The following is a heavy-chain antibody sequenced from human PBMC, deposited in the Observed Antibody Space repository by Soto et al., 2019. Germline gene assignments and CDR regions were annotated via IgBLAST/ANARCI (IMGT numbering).Heavy chain of an antibody. CDR2: MKRKTDGGTT. J-gene: IGHJ6*02. V-gene: IGHV3-15*07. CDR3: TTSKSYGSESFNYYYYGMDV. D-gene: IGHD3-10*01. CDR1: GFSFSNAW. Sequence: EVQLVESGGGLVKPGGSLRLSCAASGFSFSNAWMNWVRQAPGKGLEWVGRMKRKTDGGTTDYAAPVKGRFTISRDDSKNTVYLQMNSLKTEDTAVYYCTTSKSYGSESFNYYYYGMDVWGQGTTVTVSS.